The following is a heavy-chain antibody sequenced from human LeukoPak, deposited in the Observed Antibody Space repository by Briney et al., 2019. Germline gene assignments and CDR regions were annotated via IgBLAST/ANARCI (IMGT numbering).Heavy chain of an antibody. CDR1: GFTFSSYA. CDR3: ARTVAYGDYPYYFDY. V-gene: IGHV3-30*04. J-gene: IGHJ4*02. CDR2: ISYDGSNK. Sequence: GGSLRLSCAASGFTFSSYAMHRVRQAPGKGLEWVAVISYDGSNKYYADSVKGRFTISRDNSKNTLYLQMNSLRAEDTAVYYCARTVAYGDYPYYFDYWGQGTLVTVSS. D-gene: IGHD4-17*01.